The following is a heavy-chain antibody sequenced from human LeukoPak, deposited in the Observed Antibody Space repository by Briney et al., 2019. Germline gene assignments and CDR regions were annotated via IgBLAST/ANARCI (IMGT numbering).Heavy chain of an antibody. CDR3: ARDGSSSSRGAFDI. J-gene: IGHJ3*02. D-gene: IGHD6-6*01. V-gene: IGHV3-33*01. Sequence: PGGSLRLSCAASGFTFSSYGMHWVRQAPGKGLEWVAVIWYDGSNKYYADSVKGRFTISRDNSKNTLYLQTNSLRAEDTAVYYCARDGSSSSRGAFDIWGQGTMVTVSS. CDR1: GFTFSSYG. CDR2: IWYDGSNK.